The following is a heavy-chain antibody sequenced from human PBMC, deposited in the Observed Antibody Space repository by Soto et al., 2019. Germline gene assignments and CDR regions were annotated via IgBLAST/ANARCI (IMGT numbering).Heavy chain of an antibody. V-gene: IGHV1-69*13. CDR2: IIPIFGTA. CDR3: ARDLRYSSSSGYGMDV. CDR1: GSTFSSYA. D-gene: IGHD6-6*01. J-gene: IGHJ6*02. Sequence: GASVKVSCKASGSTFSSYAISWVRQAPGQGLEWMGGIIPIFGTANYAQKFQGRVTITADESASTAYMELSSLRSEDTAVYYCARDLRYSSSSGYGMDVWGQGTTVTVSS.